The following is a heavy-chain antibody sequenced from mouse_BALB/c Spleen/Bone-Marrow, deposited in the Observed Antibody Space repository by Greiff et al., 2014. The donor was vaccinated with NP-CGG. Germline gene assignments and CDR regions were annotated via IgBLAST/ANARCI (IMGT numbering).Heavy chain of an antibody. CDR1: GYTFTSYY. Sequence: QVQLQQSGPELVKPGASVRISCKASGYTFTSYYIHWVKQRPGQGLEWIGWIYPGNVNTKYNEKFKGKATLTADKSSSTAYMQRSSLTAEDSAVCFCARDTMDYWGQGTSVTVSS. CDR3: ARDTMDY. V-gene: IGHV1S56*01. J-gene: IGHJ4*01. CDR2: IYPGNVNT.